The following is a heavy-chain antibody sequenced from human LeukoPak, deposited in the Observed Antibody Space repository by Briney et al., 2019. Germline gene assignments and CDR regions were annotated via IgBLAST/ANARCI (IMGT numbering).Heavy chain of an antibody. CDR3: AGQYSSSWAYYYYMDV. CDR1: GGSISSSSYY. V-gene: IGHV4-39*07. D-gene: IGHD6-13*01. Sequence: SETLSLTCTVSGGSISSSSYYWGWIRQPPGKGLEWIGSIYYSGSTYYNPSLKSRVTISVDTSKNQFSLKLSSVTAADTAVYYCAGQYSSSWAYYYYMDVRGKGTTVTVSS. J-gene: IGHJ6*03. CDR2: IYYSGST.